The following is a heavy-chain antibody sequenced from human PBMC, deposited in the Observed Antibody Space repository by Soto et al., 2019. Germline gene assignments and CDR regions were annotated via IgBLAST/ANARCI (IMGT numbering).Heavy chain of an antibody. D-gene: IGHD1-7*01. V-gene: IGHV3-30-3*01. CDR3: ARRTGTAPRFAY. CDR1: GFTFSDFE. J-gene: IGHJ4*02. Sequence: QVQLVESGGGVVQPGRSLRLSCSASGFTFSDFEMYWVRQAPGKGLDWVSFISYDGSNQYYAGSVKGRFTVSRDNSKTTLFLLMNSLSPEDTAVYFCARRTGTAPRFAYWGQGTLVTVSS. CDR2: ISYDGSNQ.